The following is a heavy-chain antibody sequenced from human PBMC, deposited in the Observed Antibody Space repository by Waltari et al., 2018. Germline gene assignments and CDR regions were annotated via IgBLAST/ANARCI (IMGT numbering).Heavy chain of an antibody. CDR3: ARNSGNYSFLY. J-gene: IGHJ4*02. Sequence: QVQLHESGPGLLKPSETLSLTCAVPVYSLSRGYFWGWFRQPPGKGLEWIGSIYHSGRTYYNPSLKSRVTISVDTSKNQFSLKLSSVTAADTAVYYCARNSGNYSFLYWGQGTLVTVSS. V-gene: IGHV4-38-2*01. CDR2: IYHSGRT. CDR1: VYSLSRGYF. D-gene: IGHD1-26*01.